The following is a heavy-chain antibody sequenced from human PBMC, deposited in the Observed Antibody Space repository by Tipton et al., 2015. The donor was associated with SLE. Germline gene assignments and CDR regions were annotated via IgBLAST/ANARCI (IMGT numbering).Heavy chain of an antibody. V-gene: IGHV4-38-2*02. CDR1: GYSFTSYW. CDR2: IYHSGST. J-gene: IGHJ3*02. Sequence: QLVQSGAEVKKPGESLRISCKGSGYSFTSYWISWIRQPPGKGLEWIGSIYHSGSTYYNPSLKSRVTISVDTSKNQFSLKLSSVTAADTAVYYCARDRQALGRITMVRGVDDAFDIWGQGTMVTVSS. CDR3: ARDRQALGRITMVRGVDDAFDI. D-gene: IGHD3-10*01.